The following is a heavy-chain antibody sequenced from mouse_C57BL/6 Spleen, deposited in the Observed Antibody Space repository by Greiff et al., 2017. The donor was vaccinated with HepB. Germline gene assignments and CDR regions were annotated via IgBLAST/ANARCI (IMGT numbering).Heavy chain of an antibody. CDR1: GFTFSDYG. V-gene: IGHV5-17*01. Sequence: VQLKESGGGLVKPGGSLKLSCAASGFTFSDYGMHWVRQAPEKGLEWVAYISSGSSTIYYADTVKGRFTISRDNAKNTLFLQMTSLRSEDTAMYYCARDYYGSYGYFDVWGTGTTVTVSS. CDR2: ISSGSSTI. CDR3: ARDYYGSYGYFDV. D-gene: IGHD1-1*01. J-gene: IGHJ1*03.